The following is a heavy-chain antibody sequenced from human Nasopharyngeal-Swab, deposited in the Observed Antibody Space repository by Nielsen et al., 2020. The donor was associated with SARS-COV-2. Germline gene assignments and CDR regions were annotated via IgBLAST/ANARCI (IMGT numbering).Heavy chain of an antibody. CDR2: ISYSGST. J-gene: IGHJ6*03. D-gene: IGHD3-9*01. V-gene: IGHV4-59*12. Sequence: RQAPGKGLEWIGYISYSGSTNYNPSLKRRVTISVDTSKKQFSLKLSSVTAADTAVYYCARGRGYFDWLLSPFYMDVWGKGTTVTVSS. CDR3: ARGRGYFDWLLSPFYMDV.